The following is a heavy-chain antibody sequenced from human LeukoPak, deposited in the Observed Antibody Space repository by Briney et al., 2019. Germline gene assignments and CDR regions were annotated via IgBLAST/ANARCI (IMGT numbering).Heavy chain of an antibody. CDR2: IKGDGNT. CDR1: GFTFSSYW. V-gene: IGHV3-74*01. J-gene: IGHJ1*01. D-gene: IGHD3-22*01. Sequence: GGSLRLSCAASGFTFSSYWMHWVRQAPGKGLVWVSRIKGDGNTNYADSVKGRFTISIDNAKNTVSLQMNSLRAEDTGVYYCARAPSEIGGYYPEYFRHWGQGTLVTVSS. CDR3: ARAPSEIGGYYPEYFRH.